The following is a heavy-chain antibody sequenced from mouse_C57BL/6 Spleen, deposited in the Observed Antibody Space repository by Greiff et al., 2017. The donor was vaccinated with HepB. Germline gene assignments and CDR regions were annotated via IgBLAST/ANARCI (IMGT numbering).Heavy chain of an antibody. Sequence: VQLQQSGAELVRPGTSVKVSCKASGYAFTNYLIEWVKQRPGQGLEWIGVINPGSGGTNYNEKFKGKATLTADKSSSTAYMQLSSLTSEDSAVYFCAILYYYGSRAFAYWGQGTLVTVSA. CDR2: INPGSGGT. D-gene: IGHD1-1*01. J-gene: IGHJ3*01. CDR3: AILYYYGSRAFAY. V-gene: IGHV1-54*01. CDR1: GYAFTNYL.